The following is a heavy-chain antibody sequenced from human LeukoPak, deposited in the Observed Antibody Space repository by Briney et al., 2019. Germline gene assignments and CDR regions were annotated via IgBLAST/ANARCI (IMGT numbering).Heavy chain of an antibody. CDR2: INHSGST. V-gene: IGHV4-34*01. CDR1: GGSFSGYY. D-gene: IGHD6-13*01. CDR3: ARSQQLVMVYFDY. J-gene: IGHJ4*02. Sequence: PSETLSLTCAVYGGSFSGYYWSWIRQPPGKGLEWIGEINHSGSTNYNPSLKSRVTISVDTSKNQFSLKLSSVTAADTAVYYCARSQQLVMVYFDYWGQGTLVTVSS.